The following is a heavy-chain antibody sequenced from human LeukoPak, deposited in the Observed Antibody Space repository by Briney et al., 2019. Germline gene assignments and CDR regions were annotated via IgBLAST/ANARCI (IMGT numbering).Heavy chain of an antibody. CDR1: GGSISSYY. V-gene: IGHV4-34*01. Sequence: PSETLSLTCTVSGGSISSYYWSWIRQPPGKGLEWIGEINHSGSTNYNPSLKSRVTISVDTSKNQFSLKLSSVTAADTAVYYCARTEYSRALDYWGQGTLVTVSS. J-gene: IGHJ4*02. CDR3: ARTEYSRALDY. CDR2: INHSGST. D-gene: IGHD6-6*01.